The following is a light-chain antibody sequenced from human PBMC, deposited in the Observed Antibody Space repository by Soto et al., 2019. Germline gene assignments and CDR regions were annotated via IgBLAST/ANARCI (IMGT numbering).Light chain of an antibody. CDR1: QSVSSY. CDR3: QQYDNWPLT. Sequence: EIVLTQSPATLSLSPGERATLSCRASQSVSSYLAWYQQKPGQAPRLLIYGASNRATGIPARFSGSGSGTEFTLTISSLQSEDFAVYYCQQYDNWPLTFGGGTKVDIK. V-gene: IGKV3D-15*01. CDR2: GAS. J-gene: IGKJ4*01.